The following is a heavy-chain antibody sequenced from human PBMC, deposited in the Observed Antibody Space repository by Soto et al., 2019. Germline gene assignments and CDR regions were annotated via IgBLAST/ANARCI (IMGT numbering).Heavy chain of an antibody. CDR2: INPNSGDT. CDR3: ATTYSYVNF. J-gene: IGHJ4*02. Sequence: WASVKVSCKSSGYAFTGYYIHWVRQAPGQGLEWMGWINPNSGDTNYAQKFQGRVTMTRDTSFSTAYMELSSLRSDDTAVYYCATTYSYVNFWGQGTLVTVFS. V-gene: IGHV1-2*02. D-gene: IGHD5-18*01. CDR1: GYAFTGYY.